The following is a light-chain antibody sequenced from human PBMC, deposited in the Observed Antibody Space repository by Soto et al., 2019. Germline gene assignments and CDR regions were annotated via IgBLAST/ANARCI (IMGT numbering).Light chain of an antibody. CDR1: QSISGW. V-gene: IGKV1-5*01. J-gene: IGKJ1*01. Sequence: QMTQSPPTLSASVGDRVTLTCRASQSISGWLAWYQQKPGKAPKLLIYDASTLESGVPSRFSGSGSGTEFTLTISSLQPEDFATYYCHQYNTYSQTFGQGTKVDIK. CDR3: HQYNTYSQT. CDR2: DAS.